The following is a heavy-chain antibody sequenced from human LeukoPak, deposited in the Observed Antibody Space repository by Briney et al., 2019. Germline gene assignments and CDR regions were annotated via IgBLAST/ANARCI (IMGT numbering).Heavy chain of an antibody. V-gene: IGHV3-23*01. J-gene: IGHJ4*02. CDR1: GFTFSSYA. CDR2: ISGSGGST. Sequence: PGGSLRLSCAASGFTFSSYAMSSVRQAPGKGLEWVSAISGSGGSTYYADSVKGRFTISRDNSKSTLYLQMNSLRAEDTAVYYCAKWSGYHTTYYFDYWGQGTLVTVSS. D-gene: IGHD3-3*01. CDR3: AKWSGYHTTYYFDY.